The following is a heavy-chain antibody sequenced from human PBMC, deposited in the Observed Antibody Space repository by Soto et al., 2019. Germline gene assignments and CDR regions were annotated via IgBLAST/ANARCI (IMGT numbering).Heavy chain of an antibody. CDR2: ITPIGST. J-gene: IGHJ6*02. V-gene: IGHV4-34*01. Sequence: ETPRRTCGVSGGSLSGHYWGWIRPPPGKGREWIGEITPIGSTTYNPPLKSRLSISLDMSKNQFSLNLTSVSAADTAVYYCARGGITLAWNYYYYGMDVWGQGTTVA. CDR1: GGSLSGHY. CDR3: ARGGITLAWNYYYYGMDV. D-gene: IGHD3-10*01.